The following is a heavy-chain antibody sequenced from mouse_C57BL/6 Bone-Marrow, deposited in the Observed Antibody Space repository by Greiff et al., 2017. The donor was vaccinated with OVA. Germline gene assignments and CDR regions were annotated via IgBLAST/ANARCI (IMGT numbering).Heavy chain of an antibody. CDR3: ARPCGPDYYAMDY. V-gene: IGHV1-64*01. CDR1: GYTFTSYW. Sequence: QVQLQQPGAELVKPGASVKLSCKASGYTFTSYWMHWVKQRPGQGLEWIGMIHPNSGSTNYNEKFKSKATLTVAKSSSTAYMQLSSLTSEDSAVYYCARPCGPDYYAMDYWGQGTSVTVSS. CDR2: IHPNSGST. J-gene: IGHJ4*01.